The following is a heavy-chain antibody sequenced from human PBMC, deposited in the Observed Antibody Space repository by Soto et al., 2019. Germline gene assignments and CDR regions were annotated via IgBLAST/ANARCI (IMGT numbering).Heavy chain of an antibody. CDR1: GGTFSSYA. J-gene: IGHJ4*02. V-gene: IGHV1-69*13. D-gene: IGHD3-22*01. Sequence: ASVKVSCKASGGTFSSYAISWVRQAPGQGLEWMGGIIPIFGTANYAQKFQGRVTITADESTSTAYMELSSLRSEDTAVYYCATTSSYYYDSSGYPVDYWGQGTMVTVYS. CDR3: ATTSSYYYDSSGYPVDY. CDR2: IIPIFGTA.